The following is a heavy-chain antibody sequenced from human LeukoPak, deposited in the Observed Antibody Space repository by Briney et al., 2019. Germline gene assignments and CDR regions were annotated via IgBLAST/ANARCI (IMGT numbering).Heavy chain of an antibody. V-gene: IGHV7-4-1*02. Sequence: ASVKVSCKASGNTLTSFAMNWGGRAPGQGLEWMEWTNTNPGNPTYAQGFTGRFVFSLDTSVSTAFLQISSLKAEDTAVYYCARDILLEWLVAAAGPANWFDPWGQGTLVTVSS. CDR2: TNTNPGNP. CDR1: GNTLTSFA. D-gene: IGHD6-13*01. J-gene: IGHJ5*02. CDR3: ARDILLEWLVAAAGPANWFDP.